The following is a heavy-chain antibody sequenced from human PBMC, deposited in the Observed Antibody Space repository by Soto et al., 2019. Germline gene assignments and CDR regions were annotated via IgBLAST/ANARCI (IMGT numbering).Heavy chain of an antibody. CDR2: ISGSGGST. J-gene: IGHJ4*02. CDR3: AKGDYYDFWSGPYYFDY. V-gene: IGHV3-23*01. CDR1: GFTFSSYA. Sequence: EVQLLESGGGLVQPGGSLRLSCAASGFTFSSYAMSWVRQAPGKGLEWVSAISGSGGSTYYADSVKGRFTISRDNSKNTLYLQMNSLRAEDTAVYYCAKGDYYDFWSGPYYFDYWGQGNLVTVSS. D-gene: IGHD3-3*01.